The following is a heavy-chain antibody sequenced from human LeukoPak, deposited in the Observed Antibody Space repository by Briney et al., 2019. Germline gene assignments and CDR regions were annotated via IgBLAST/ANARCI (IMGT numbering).Heavy chain of an antibody. CDR3: ARGGQWLSPALFDY. CDR2: IYYSGST. Sequence: PSETLSLTCTVSGGSISSYYWSWIRQPPGKGLEWIGYIYYSGSTNYNPSLKSRVTISVDTSKNQFSLKLSSVTAADTAVYYCARGGQWLSPALFDYWGQGTLVTVSS. V-gene: IGHV4-59*01. D-gene: IGHD6-19*01. CDR1: GGSISSYY. J-gene: IGHJ4*02.